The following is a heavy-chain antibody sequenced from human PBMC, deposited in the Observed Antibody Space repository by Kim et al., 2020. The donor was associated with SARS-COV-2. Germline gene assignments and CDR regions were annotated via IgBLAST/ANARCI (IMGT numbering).Heavy chain of an antibody. D-gene: IGHD3-22*01. CDR3: AREVGSGYYLGGADWFDP. V-gene: IGHV1-69*04. J-gene: IGHJ5*02. CDR1: GGTFSSYA. CDR2: IIPILGIA. Sequence: SVKVSCKASGGTFSSYAISWVRQAPGQGLEWMGRIIPILGIANYAQKFQGRVTITADKSTSTAYMELSSLRSEDTAVYYCAREVGSGYYLGGADWFDPWGQGTLVTVSS.